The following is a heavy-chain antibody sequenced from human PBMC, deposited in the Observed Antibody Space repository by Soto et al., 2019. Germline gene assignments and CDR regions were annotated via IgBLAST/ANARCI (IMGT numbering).Heavy chain of an antibody. J-gene: IGHJ6*03. CDR3: ASLAGDCSSTSCYFQYYYYYMDV. CDR2: ISSSSSTI. Sequence: EVQLVESGGGLVQPGGSLRLSCAASGFTFSSYSMNWVRQAPGKGLEWVSYISSSSSTIYYADSVKGRFTISRDNAKNSLYLQMNRLRAEDTAVYYCASLAGDCSSTSCYFQYYYYYMDVWGKGTTVTVSS. CDR1: GFTFSSYS. V-gene: IGHV3-48*01. D-gene: IGHD2-2*01.